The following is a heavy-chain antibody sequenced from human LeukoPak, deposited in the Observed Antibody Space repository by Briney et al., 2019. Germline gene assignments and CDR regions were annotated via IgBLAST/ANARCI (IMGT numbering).Heavy chain of an antibody. V-gene: IGHV3-74*01. CDR1: GFTFSSYW. J-gene: IGHJ2*01. CDR2: INSDGSST. D-gene: IGHD6-25*01. Sequence: PGGSLRLSCAASGFTFSSYWMHWVRHAPGKGLVWVSRINSDGSSTSYADSVKGRFTISRDNAKNTLYLQMNSPRAEDTAVYYCASAAQGYFDLWGRGTLVTVSS. CDR3: ASAAQGYFDL.